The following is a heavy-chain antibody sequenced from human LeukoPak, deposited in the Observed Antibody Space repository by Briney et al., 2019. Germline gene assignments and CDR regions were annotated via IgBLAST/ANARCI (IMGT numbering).Heavy chain of an antibody. V-gene: IGHV4-61*09. Sequence: PSQTLSLTCNVSGDSISSGGYYWSWIRQPAGKRLEWIGHMYVSGTTSFNPSLETRVTISMDRSKNQFSLNLNSLTAADTAVYYCARDRSGSFWTFDYWGQGSLVTVSS. CDR3: ARDRSGSFWTFDY. CDR1: GDSISSGGYY. D-gene: IGHD1-26*01. J-gene: IGHJ4*02. CDR2: MYVSGTT.